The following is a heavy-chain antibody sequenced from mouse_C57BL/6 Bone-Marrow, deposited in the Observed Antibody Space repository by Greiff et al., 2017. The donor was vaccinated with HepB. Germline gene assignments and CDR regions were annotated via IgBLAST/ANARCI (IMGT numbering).Heavy chain of an antibody. CDR2: INPSNGGT. Sequence: QVQLQQPGTELVKPGASVKLSCKASGYTFTSYWMHWVKQRPGQGLEWIGNINPSNGGTNYNEKFKSKATLTVDKSSSTDYMQLSSRTSEDSAVYYCARSGDYLYAMDYWGQGTSVTVSS. V-gene: IGHV1-53*01. J-gene: IGHJ4*01. CDR3: ARSGDYLYAMDY. D-gene: IGHD2-4*01. CDR1: GYTFTSYW.